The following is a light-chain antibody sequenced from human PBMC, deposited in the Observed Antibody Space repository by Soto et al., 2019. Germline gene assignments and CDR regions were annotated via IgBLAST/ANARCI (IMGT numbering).Light chain of an antibody. CDR1: QGINSR. Sequence: DIQMTHSPPSLSASVGDRVTITCRATQGINSRLGWYQQKSGTVHKLLIYAAYSLQSGGPSRFSGSGSGTHFSLTSISRQPEDLATYYCQQANNFPYTFGQATKLEIK. CDR2: AAY. V-gene: IGKV1-12*01. J-gene: IGKJ2*01. CDR3: QQANNFPYT.